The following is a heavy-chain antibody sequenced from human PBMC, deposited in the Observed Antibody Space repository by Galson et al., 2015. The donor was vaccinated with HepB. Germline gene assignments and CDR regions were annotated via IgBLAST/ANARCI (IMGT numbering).Heavy chain of an antibody. J-gene: IGHJ5*02. CDR1: GYTSTSYD. D-gene: IGHD3-10*01. CDR3: ARGRCYGSGDYYKKDWFDP. CDR2: MNPNSGNT. Sequence: SVKVSCKASGYTSTSYDINWVRQATGQGLEWMGWMNPNSGNTGYAQKFQGRVTMTKNTSINTAYMELSSLRSEDTAVYYCARGRCYGSGDYYKKDWFDPWGQGTLVTVSS. V-gene: IGHV1-8*01.